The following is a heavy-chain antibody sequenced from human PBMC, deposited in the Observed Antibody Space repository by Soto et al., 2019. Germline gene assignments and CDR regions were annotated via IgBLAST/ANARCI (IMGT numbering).Heavy chain of an antibody. V-gene: IGHV4-39*01. D-gene: IGHD1-1*01. J-gene: IGHJ5*02. CDR1: GASISVHSYY. Sequence: ASETLSLTCTVSGASISVHSYYWTWIRQPPGKGLEWIGSSYYSGTTYFNPSLKSRATISVDTSKNQFSLRLTSVTAADTAIYYWTRRYHWNDKYFDPCATGALLPVSS. CDR3: TRRYHWNDKYFDP. CDR2: SYYSGTT.